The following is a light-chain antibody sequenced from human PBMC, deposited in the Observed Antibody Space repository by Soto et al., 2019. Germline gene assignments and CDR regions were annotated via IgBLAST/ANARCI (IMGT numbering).Light chain of an antibody. CDR1: SSNIGSHA. J-gene: IGLJ1*01. Sequence: QSVLTQAPSASGTPGQRVTISCSGSSSNIGSHAVNWYQQLPGTAPKRLIFSSDLRPSGVPDRFSGSKSGSTASLTVSGLQADDEAEYYCASYAGTKLFVFGSGTKLTVL. V-gene: IGLV1-44*01. CDR3: ASYAGTKLFV. CDR2: SSD.